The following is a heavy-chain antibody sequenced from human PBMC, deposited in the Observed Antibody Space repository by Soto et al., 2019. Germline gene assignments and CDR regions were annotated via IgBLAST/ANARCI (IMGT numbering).Heavy chain of an antibody. CDR3: ARDGNGDSRNYYYYYGMDV. D-gene: IGHD4-17*01. Sequence: SETLSLTCTVSGGSISSYYWSWMRQPPGKGLEWIGYIYDSGSTNYNPSLKSRVTISVDRSKNQLSLKLSSVTAADTAVYFCARDGNGDSRNYYYYYGMDVWGQGTTVTVSS. J-gene: IGHJ6*02. CDR2: IYDSGST. CDR1: GGSISSYY. V-gene: IGHV4-59*01.